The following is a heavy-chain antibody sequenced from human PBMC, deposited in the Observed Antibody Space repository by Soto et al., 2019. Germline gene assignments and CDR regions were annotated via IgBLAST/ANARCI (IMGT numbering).Heavy chain of an antibody. CDR3: AREQSSSLTTYYYYGMDV. CDR1: GFTFSSYG. CDR2: VWYDGSNK. D-gene: IGHD6-13*01. V-gene: IGHV3-33*01. J-gene: IGHJ6*02. Sequence: QVQLVESGGGVVQPGRSLRLSCAASGFTFSSYGMHWVRQAPGKGLEWVAVVWYDGSNKYYADSVKGRFTISRDNSKNPLYVQMNSLRAEDMAVYYCAREQSSSLTTYYYYGMDVWGQGTTVTVSS.